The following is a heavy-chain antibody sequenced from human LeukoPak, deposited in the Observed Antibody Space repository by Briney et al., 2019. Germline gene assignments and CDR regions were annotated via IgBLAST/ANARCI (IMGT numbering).Heavy chain of an antibody. J-gene: IGHJ4*02. CDR2: INPDSDGT. CDR3: ARGSVGTVTTFDY. D-gene: IGHD4-17*01. V-gene: IGHV1-2*02. Sequence: ASVKVSRKASGYSFTDNFLHWVRQAPGQGLEWLGWINPDSDGTKYAQKFQGRVTMTRDTSISTAYMELSRLRSDDTAIYYCARGSVGTVTTFDYWGQGTLVTVSS. CDR1: GYSFTDNF.